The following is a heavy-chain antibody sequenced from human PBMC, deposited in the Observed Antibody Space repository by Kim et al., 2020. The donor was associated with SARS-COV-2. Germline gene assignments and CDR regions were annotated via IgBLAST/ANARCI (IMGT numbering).Heavy chain of an antibody. CDR1: GYTFTGYY. J-gene: IGHJ4*02. CDR2: INPNSGDT. V-gene: IGHV1-2*05. CDR3: ARDGANYGSGFDY. Sequence: ASVKVSCKASGYTFTGYYIHWVRQAPGQGLEWMGRINPNSGDTNYAQKFQGRVTLTRDTSISTAYMELSRLRSDDSVVYYCARDGANYGSGFDYWGQGTLFTVSS. D-gene: IGHD3-10*01.